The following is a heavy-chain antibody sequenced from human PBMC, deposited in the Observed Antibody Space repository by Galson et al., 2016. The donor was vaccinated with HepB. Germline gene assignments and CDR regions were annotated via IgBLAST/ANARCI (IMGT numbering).Heavy chain of an antibody. CDR2: IDHSGNT. D-gene: IGHD6-13*01. CDR3: ARGARSSWLDYDYGMDV. Sequence: SETLSLTCAVFGGSFSDYYWNWIRQPPGKGLEWIGEIDHSGNTNFNPSLKNRVTLSVDTSKNQFSLRLTSVTAADTAVYFCARGARSSWLDYDYGMDVWGQGTMVTVSS. V-gene: IGHV4-34*01. CDR1: GGSFSDYY. J-gene: IGHJ6*02.